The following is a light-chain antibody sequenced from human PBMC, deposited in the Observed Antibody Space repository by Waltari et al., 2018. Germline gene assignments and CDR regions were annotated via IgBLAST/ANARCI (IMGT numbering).Light chain of an antibody. J-gene: IGKJ3*01. Sequence: EIVLTQSPGTLSLSPGERATLSCRASQSVSSSYLAWYQQKPGQDPRLLIYGASSRATGIPDRVSGSGSGTDFTLTISRLEPEDFAVYYCQQYGSSPFTFGPGTKVDIK. CDR2: GAS. V-gene: IGKV3-20*01. CDR3: QQYGSSPFT. CDR1: QSVSSSY.